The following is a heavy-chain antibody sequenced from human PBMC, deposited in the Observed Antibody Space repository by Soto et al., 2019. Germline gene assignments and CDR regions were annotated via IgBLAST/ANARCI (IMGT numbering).Heavy chain of an antibody. CDR3: ARDRGYR. CDR2: IYSGGST. CDR1: GFSVGDNY. V-gene: IGHV3-66*01. J-gene: IGHJ3*01. D-gene: IGHD5-12*01. Sequence: EVQLVESGGGLVQPGGSLRLSCAASGFSVGDNYMKWVRQAPGKGLEWVSLIYSGGSTFYADSVKGRFTISRDNSKITLFLQMDNLRVDDTAVYYCARDRGYRWGQGTMVTVSA.